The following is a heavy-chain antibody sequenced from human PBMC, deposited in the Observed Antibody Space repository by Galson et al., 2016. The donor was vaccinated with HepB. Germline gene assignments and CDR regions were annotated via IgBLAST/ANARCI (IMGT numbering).Heavy chain of an antibody. J-gene: IGHJ6*02. V-gene: IGHV2-5*02. CDR3: ARSRVGATGDYYYGLDV. CDR2: IYWDDNK. CDR1: GFSVSTSGVG. D-gene: IGHD1-26*01. Sequence: PALVKPTQTLTLTCTFSGFSVSTSGVGVGWIRQSPGKALEWLALIYWDDNKRYSPSLKTRLSITKDTSKNQVVLTMTNMDPVDTATYYCARSRVGATGDYYYGLDVWGQGTTVTVSS.